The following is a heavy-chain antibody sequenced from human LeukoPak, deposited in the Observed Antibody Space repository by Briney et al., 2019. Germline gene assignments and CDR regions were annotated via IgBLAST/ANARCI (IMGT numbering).Heavy chain of an antibody. J-gene: IGHJ6*02. CDR3: ARGPSKVGWWEPWSYGMDV. D-gene: IGHD1-26*01. CDR2: ISAYNGNT. V-gene: IGHV1-18*01. CDR1: GYTFTSYG. Sequence: GASVKVSCKASGYTFTSYGISWVRQAPGQGLEWMGWISAYNGNTNYAQKLQGRVTMTTDTSTSTAYMELRSLRSDDTAVYYCARGPSKVGWWEPWSYGMDVWGQGTTVTVSS.